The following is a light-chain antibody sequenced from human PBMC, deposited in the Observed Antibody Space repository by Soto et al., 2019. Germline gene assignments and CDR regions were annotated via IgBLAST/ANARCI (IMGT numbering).Light chain of an antibody. CDR1: QSIISY. CDR2: AAS. CDR3: QQSYSTLLFS. V-gene: IGKV1-39*01. Sequence: DIQMTQAPSSLSASVGARVTITCRASQSIISYLNWYQQKPGKAPKLLIYAASSLQSGVPSRFSGSESGTDFTLTISSLQPEDFAPYYCQQSYSTLLFSFGPGTKVDLK. J-gene: IGKJ3*01.